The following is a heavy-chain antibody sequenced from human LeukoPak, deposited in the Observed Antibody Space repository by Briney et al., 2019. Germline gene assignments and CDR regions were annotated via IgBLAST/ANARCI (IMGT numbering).Heavy chain of an antibody. D-gene: IGHD2-21*02. V-gene: IGHV3-74*01. CDR2: INSDGSST. CDR3: GVTHYYYYGVDV. Sequence: GGSLRLSCAASGFTFSSYWMHWVRQAPGKGLVWVSRINSDGSSTTYADSVKGRFTISRDNAKNTLYLQMNSLRAEDAAVYYCGVTHYYYYGVDVWGRGTTVTVSS. CDR1: GFTFSSYW. J-gene: IGHJ6*02.